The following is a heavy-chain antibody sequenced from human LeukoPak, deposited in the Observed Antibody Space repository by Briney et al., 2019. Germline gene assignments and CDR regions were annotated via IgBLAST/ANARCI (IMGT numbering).Heavy chain of an antibody. J-gene: IGHJ6*03. CDR3: AREGYCSSTSCSFMDV. Sequence: ASVKVSCKASRYTFTSYYMHWVRQAPGQGLEWMGIINPSGGSTSYAQKFQGRVTMTRDMSTSTVYMELSSLRSEDTAVYYCAREGYCSSTSCSFMDVWGKGTTVTVSS. D-gene: IGHD2-2*01. CDR1: RYTFTSYY. V-gene: IGHV1-46*01. CDR2: INPSGGST.